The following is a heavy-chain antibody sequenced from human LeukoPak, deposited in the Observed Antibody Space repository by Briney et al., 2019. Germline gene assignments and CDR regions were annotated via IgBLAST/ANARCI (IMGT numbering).Heavy chain of an antibody. CDR3: ARGLGSESYYGS. D-gene: IGHD3-10*01. V-gene: IGHV1-3*01. CDR2: INAGNGNT. CDR1: GFTFTSYA. Sequence: ASVKVSCKTSGFTFTSYAMHWVRQAPGQSLGWMGWINAGNGNTKYAQKFQGRLTMTRDTSTSTVYMELSSLRSEDTAVYYCARGLGSESYYGSWGQGTLVTVSS. J-gene: IGHJ5*02.